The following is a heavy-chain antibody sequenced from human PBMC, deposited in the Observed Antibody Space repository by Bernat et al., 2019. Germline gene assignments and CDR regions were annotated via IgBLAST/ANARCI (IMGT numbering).Heavy chain of an antibody. J-gene: IGHJ4*02. D-gene: IGHD5-18*01. V-gene: IGHV3-30*01. Sequence: DSVKGRFTISRDNSKNTLYLQMNSLRAEDTAVYYCARDTLWLFFRGGNYFDYWGQGTLVTVSS. CDR3: ARDTLWLFFRGGNYFDY.